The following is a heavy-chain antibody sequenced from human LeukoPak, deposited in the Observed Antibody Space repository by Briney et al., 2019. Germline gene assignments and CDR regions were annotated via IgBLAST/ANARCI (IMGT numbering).Heavy chain of an antibody. V-gene: IGHV3-30*18. CDR3: AKGDIEYGDYVSWYFDY. CDR2: ILYDGSNK. Sequence: GGSLRLSCAASGFTFSNYGMQWIRQAPGKGLEWVAVILYDGSNKYYADSVKGRFTISRDNSKNTLYLQMNSLRAEDTAVYYCAKGDIEYGDYVSWYFDYWGQGTLVTVSS. J-gene: IGHJ4*02. CDR1: GFTFSNYG. D-gene: IGHD4-17*01.